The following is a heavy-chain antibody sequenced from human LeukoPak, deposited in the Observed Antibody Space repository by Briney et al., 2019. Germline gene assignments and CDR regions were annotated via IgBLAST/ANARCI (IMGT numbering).Heavy chain of an antibody. D-gene: IGHD6-19*01. CDR3: ARISTLGSGRYYFDY. CDR1: GFSLSTSGMC. Sequence: SGPTLVNPTQTLTLTCTFSGFSLSTSGMCVSWIRQPPGKALEWLARIDWDDDKYYSTSLKTRLTISKDTSKNQVVLTMTNMDPVDTATYYCARISTLGSGRYYFDYWGQGTLVTVSS. V-gene: IGHV2-70*11. CDR2: IDWDDDK. J-gene: IGHJ4*02.